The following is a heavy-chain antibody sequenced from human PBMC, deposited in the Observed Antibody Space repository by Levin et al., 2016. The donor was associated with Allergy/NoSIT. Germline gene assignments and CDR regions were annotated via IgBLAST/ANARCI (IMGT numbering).Heavy chain of an antibody. CDR1: GFTFNSYA. CDR3: AKGYTVDKAMFCHY. Sequence: GESLKISCAASGFTFNSYAMSWVRQAPGKGLEWVSTNSGSGGITHYADSVKGRFTISRDNSKNTVYLQMDSLRAEDTAVYYCAKGYTVDKAMFCHYCGQGTLVTVSS. V-gene: IGHV3-23*01. CDR2: NSGSGGIT. J-gene: IGHJ4*02. D-gene: IGHD5-18*01.